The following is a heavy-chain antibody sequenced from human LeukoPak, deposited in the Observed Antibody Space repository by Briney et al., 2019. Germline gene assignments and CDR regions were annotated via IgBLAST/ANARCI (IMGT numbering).Heavy chain of an antibody. Sequence: GGSLRLSCAASGFTFSRYSVNWVRQAPGKGLEWVSTITDVGDIFYTYSVRGRFTISRDNSKNTVYMQMDGLRAEDTAVYYCTRDRGGSPTDVFDYWGQGTLVTVSS. CDR1: GFTFSRYS. D-gene: IGHD2-15*01. CDR3: TRDRGGSPTDVFDY. J-gene: IGHJ4*02. V-gene: IGHV3-23*01. CDR2: ITDVGDI.